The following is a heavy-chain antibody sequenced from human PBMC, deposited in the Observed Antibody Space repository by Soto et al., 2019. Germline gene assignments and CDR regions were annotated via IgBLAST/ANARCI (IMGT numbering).Heavy chain of an antibody. CDR3: AHRVLRAVFGLVTTTAIYFDF. Sequence: QITLNESGPTVVKPTETLTLTCTFSGFSLTTSGVGVGWVRQSPGKAPEWLAFIYWDDYKRYSTSLKIRLTITKDTSKTQVVLTMANVDQAYTATYYCAHRVLRAVFGLVTTTAIYFDFWGQGTPVVVSS. V-gene: IGHV2-5*02. J-gene: IGHJ4*02. CDR2: IYWDDYK. CDR1: GFSLTTSGVG. D-gene: IGHD3-3*01.